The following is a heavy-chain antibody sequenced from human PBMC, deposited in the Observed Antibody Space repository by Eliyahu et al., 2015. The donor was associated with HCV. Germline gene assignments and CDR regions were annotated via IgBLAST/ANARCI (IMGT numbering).Heavy chain of an antibody. CDR1: GGSIRXXS. V-gene: IGHV4-59*01. J-gene: IGHJ5*02. CDR3: ASGGGGIAVTGTGGWFDP. CDR2: IHYSGST. D-gene: IGHD6-19*01. Sequence: QVQLXESGPGLVKPSXTLSLXCXVXGGSIRXXSWSWIRQPPGKGLEWIGXIHYSGSTNFNPSLKSRVTISVDTTKNXFSLKLTSVTAADTAVYYCASGGGGIAVTGTGGWFDPWGQGTLVTVSS.